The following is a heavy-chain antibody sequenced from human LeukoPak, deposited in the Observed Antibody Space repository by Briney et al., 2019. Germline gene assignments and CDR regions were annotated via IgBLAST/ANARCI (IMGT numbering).Heavy chain of an antibody. V-gene: IGHV4-38-2*02. CDR1: AYSISSGFY. Sequence: SETLSLTCTVSAYSISSGFYWGWIRQPPGKGLEWIATIHHSGSTYYNPSLKSRVTISIDTSNNQFSLKLSSVTAADTAVYYCARGRRDGYNLEYFDNWGQGTLVTVSS. CDR2: IHHSGST. D-gene: IGHD5-24*01. CDR3: ARGRRDGYNLEYFDN. J-gene: IGHJ4*02.